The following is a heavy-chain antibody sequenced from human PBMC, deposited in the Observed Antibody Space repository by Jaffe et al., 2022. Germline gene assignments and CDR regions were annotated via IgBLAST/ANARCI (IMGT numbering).Heavy chain of an antibody. V-gene: IGHV3-74*01. CDR3: ARVGYGSGSYRIPRPYYFDY. CDR2: INSDGSST. Sequence: EVQLVESGGGLVQPGGSLRLSCAASGFTFSSYWMHWVRQAPGKGLVWVSRINSDGSSTSYADSVKGRFTISRDNAKNTLYLQMNSLRAEDTAVYYCARVGYGSGSYRIPRPYYFDYWGQGTLVTVSS. D-gene: IGHD3-10*01. J-gene: IGHJ4*02. CDR1: GFTFSSYW.